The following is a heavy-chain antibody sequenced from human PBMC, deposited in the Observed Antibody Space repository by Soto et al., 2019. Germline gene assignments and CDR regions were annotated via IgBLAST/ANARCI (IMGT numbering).Heavy chain of an antibody. D-gene: IGHD6-19*01. CDR2: MNPNSGNT. CDR3: ARVMRQWLVSLNWFDP. V-gene: IGHV1-8*01. Sequence: WASVKVSCKASGYTFTSYDINWVRQATGQGLEWMGWMNPNSGNTGYAQKFQGRVTMTRNTSISTAYMELSSLRSEDTAVYYCARVMRQWLVSLNWFDPWGQGTLVTVSS. CDR1: GYTFTSYD. J-gene: IGHJ5*02.